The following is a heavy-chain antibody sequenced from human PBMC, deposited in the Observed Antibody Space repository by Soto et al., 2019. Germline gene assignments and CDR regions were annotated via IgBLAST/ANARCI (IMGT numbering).Heavy chain of an antibody. CDR1: GGTFSSYA. V-gene: IGHV1-69*12. D-gene: IGHD3-3*01. J-gene: IGHJ5*02. Sequence: QVQLVQSGAEVKKPGSSVKVSCKASGGTFSSYAISWVRQAPGQGLEWMGGIIPIFGTANYAQKFQGRVTITAGEAASTADMELSSLRSEDTPAYYCARRITIFGVVSQYNWFDPWGQGTLVTVSS. CDR3: ARRITIFGVVSQYNWFDP. CDR2: IIPIFGTA.